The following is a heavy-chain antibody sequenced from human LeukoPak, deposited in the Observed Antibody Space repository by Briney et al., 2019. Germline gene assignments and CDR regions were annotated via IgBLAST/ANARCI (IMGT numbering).Heavy chain of an antibody. V-gene: IGHV3-21*01. D-gene: IGHD2-15*01. CDR2: ISSSSSYI. Sequence: GGSLRLSCAASGFTFSSYSMNWVRQAPGKGLEWVSSISSSSSYIYYADSVKGRFTISRDNAKNSLYLQMNSPRAEDTAVYYCARENVFSYCSGGSCSVDYWGQGTLVTVSS. CDR1: GFTFSSYS. J-gene: IGHJ4*02. CDR3: ARENVFSYCSGGSCSVDY.